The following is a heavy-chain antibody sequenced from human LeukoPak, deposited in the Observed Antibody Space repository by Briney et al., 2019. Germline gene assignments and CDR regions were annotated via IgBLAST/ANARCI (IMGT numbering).Heavy chain of an antibody. J-gene: IGHJ4*02. CDR2: ISDIGSI. CDR3: AGHHPRNTVDF. Sequence: PSETLSLTCTVSGGSIGSYYWSWLRQPPGKGLEWIAYISDIGSINYNPSLKSRVTISLDTSKNQFSLKLSSVTAADTAVYYCAGHHPRNTVDFWGQGTLVTVSS. CDR1: GGSIGSYY. V-gene: IGHV4-59*08. D-gene: IGHD2/OR15-2a*01.